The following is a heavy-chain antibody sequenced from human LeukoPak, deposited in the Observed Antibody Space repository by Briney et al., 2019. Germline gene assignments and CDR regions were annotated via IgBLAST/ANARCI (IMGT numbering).Heavy chain of an antibody. CDR1: GFTFSDYY. J-gene: IGHJ5*02. D-gene: IGHD2-2*01. V-gene: IGHV3-11*01. Sequence: GGSLRLSCAASGFTFSDYYMSWIRQAPGKGLEWVSYISSSGSTIYYADSVKGRFTISRDNAKNSLYLQMNSLRAEDTAVYYCARGGYRSSTSCYPYNWFDPWGQGTLVTVSS. CDR3: ARGGYRSSTSCYPYNWFDP. CDR2: ISSSGSTI.